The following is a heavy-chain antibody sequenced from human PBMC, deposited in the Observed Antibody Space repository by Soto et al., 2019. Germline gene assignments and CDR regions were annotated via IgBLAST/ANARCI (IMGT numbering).Heavy chain of an antibody. CDR1: GFTFSSYA. Sequence: QVQLVESGGGVVQPGRSLRLSCVASGFTFSSYAMHWVRQAPGKGLEWVAVISYDGSNKYYADSVKGRFTISRDNSKNTLYLQMNSLRAEDTAVYYCARDKRITMIVVVITTDYYYGMDVWGQGTTVTVSS. CDR3: ARDKRITMIVVVITTDYYYGMDV. D-gene: IGHD3-22*01. V-gene: IGHV3-30-3*01. J-gene: IGHJ6*02. CDR2: ISYDGSNK.